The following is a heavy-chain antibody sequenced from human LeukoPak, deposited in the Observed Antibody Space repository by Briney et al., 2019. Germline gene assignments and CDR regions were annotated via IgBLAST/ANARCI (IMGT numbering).Heavy chain of an antibody. CDR2: IYTSGST. V-gene: IGHV4-4*07. CDR1: GGSISSYY. D-gene: IGHD3-22*01. J-gene: IGHJ3*02. Sequence: SETLSLTCTVSGGSISSYYWSWIRQPAGKGLEWIGRIYTSGSTNYSPSLKSRVTMSVDTSKNQFSLKLSSVTAADTAVYYCARGEMIVVPGAFDIWGQGTMVTVSS. CDR3: ARGEMIVVPGAFDI.